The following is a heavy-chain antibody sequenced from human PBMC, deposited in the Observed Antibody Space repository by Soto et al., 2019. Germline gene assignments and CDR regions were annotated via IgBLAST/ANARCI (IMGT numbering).Heavy chain of an antibody. V-gene: IGHV6-1*01. CDR3: ARQKTLNWNYRVGYYYYYYGMDV. CDR2: TYYRSKWYN. J-gene: IGHJ6*02. D-gene: IGHD1-7*01. CDR1: GDSVSSNSAA. Sequence: SQTLSLTCAISGDSVSSNSAAWNWIRQSPSRGLEWLGRTYYRSKWYNDYAVSVKSRITINPDTSKNQFSLQLNSVTPEDTAVYYCARQKTLNWNYRVGYYYYYYGMDVWGQGTTVTVSS.